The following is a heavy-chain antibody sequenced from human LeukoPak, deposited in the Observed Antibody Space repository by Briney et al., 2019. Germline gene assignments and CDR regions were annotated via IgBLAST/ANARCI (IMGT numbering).Heavy chain of an antibody. V-gene: IGHV4-61*02. J-gene: IGHJ6*03. D-gene: IGHD6-13*01. Sequence: SQTLSLTCTVSGGSISSGSYYWSWIRQPAGKGLEWIGRIYTSGSTNYNPSLKSRATISVDTSKNQFSLKLSSVTAADTAVYYCARVLIAAAGSYYYYMDVWGKGTTVTVSS. CDR2: IYTSGST. CDR3: ARVLIAAAGSYYYYMDV. CDR1: GGSISSGSYY.